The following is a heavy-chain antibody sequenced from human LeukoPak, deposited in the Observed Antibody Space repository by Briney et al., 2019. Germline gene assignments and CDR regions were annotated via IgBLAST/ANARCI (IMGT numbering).Heavy chain of an antibody. Sequence: GGTLRLSCVVSGFTFNRCWMNWVRQAPGKGLEWVAHINPDGRDTYYVDSVKGRLTISRDNAQNSMYLQMNSLRVEDTAVYYCTSWGDTTAEYFQRWGQGTLVTVSS. CDR2: INPDGRDT. CDR3: TSWGDTTAEYFQR. CDR1: GFTFNRCW. V-gene: IGHV3-7*01. D-gene: IGHD2-21*02. J-gene: IGHJ1*01.